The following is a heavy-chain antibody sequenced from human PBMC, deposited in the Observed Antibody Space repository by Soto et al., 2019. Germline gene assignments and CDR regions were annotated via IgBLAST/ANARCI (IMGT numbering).Heavy chain of an antibody. CDR2: ISYDGSNK. Sequence: PGGSMILSCAASGLNFSSYAMHWVSKAPGKGLEWVAVISYDGSNKYYADSVKGRFTISRDNSKNTLYLQMNSLRAEDTAVYYCARDQEVGYYGMDVWGQGTTVTVSS. V-gene: IGHV3-30-3*01. J-gene: IGHJ6*02. CDR1: GLNFSSYA. CDR3: ARDQEVGYYGMDV.